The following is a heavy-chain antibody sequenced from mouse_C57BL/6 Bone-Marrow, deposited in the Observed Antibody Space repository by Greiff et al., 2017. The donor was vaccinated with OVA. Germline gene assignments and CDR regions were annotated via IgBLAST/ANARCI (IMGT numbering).Heavy chain of an antibody. J-gene: IGHJ4*01. CDR2: ISYDGSN. V-gene: IGHV3-6*01. CDR3: ARNYYPYAMDY. Sequence: VQLQQSGPGLVKPSQSLSLTCSVTGYSITSGYYWNWIRQFPGNKLEWMGYISYDGSNNYNPSLKNRISITRDTSKNQFFLKLNSVTTEDTATYYCARNYYPYAMDYWGQGTSVTVSS. CDR1: GYSITSGYY. D-gene: IGHD1-1*01.